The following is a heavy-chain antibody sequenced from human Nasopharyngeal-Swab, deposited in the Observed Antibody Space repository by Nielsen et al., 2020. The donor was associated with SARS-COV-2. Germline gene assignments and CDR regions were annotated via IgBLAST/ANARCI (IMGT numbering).Heavy chain of an antibody. CDR3: TRLTYYYDSSSGG. CDR2: INADGSST. D-gene: IGHD3-22*01. CDR1: GFTFGNYW. Sequence: GSLKISCVASGFTFGNYWMHWVRQVPGKGLVWVSHINADGSSTTYADSVKGRFTISRDNAKNTLYLHMDNLRAEDTAVYYCTRLTYYYDSSSGGWGQGTLVTVSS. V-gene: IGHV3-74*01. J-gene: IGHJ4*02.